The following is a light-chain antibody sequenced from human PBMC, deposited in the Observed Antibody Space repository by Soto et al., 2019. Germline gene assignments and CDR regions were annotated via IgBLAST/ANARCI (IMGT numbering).Light chain of an antibody. Sequence: SSSNIGNNYVSWYQQLPGTAPKLLIYENNKRPSGIPDRFSGSKSGTSATLGITGLQTGDEADYYCGTWDSSLSAHYVFGTGTKVTVL. V-gene: IGLV1-51*02. CDR2: ENN. CDR1: SSNIGNNY. J-gene: IGLJ1*01. CDR3: GTWDSSLSAHYV.